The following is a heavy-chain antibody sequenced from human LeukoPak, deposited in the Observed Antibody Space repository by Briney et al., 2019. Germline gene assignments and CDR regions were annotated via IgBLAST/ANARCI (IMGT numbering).Heavy chain of an antibody. D-gene: IGHD3-22*01. CDR1: GGSISSYY. CDR3: ARGLDYYDSSGYYYGKYFDY. J-gene: IGHJ4*02. CDR2: IYYSGST. V-gene: IGHV4-59*01. Sequence: SETLSLTCTVSGGSISSYYWSWIRQPPGKGLEWIGYIYYSGSTNYNPSLKSRVTISVDTSKNQFSLKLSSVTAADTAVYYCARGLDYYDSSGYYYGKYFDYWAREPWSPSPQ.